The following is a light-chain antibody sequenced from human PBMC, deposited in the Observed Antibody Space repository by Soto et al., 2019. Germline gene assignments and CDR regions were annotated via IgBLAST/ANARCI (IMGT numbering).Light chain of an antibody. CDR3: QRYGLSLQLT. CDR1: QSVSSNY. CDR2: GAS. Sequence: EIVLTQSPGTLSLSPGDRATLSCRASQSVSSNYLAWYQQTPGQAPRLLIYGASSRATGIPDRFSGSGSGTDFTLTISRLEPEDFAVSYCQRYGLSLQLTFGGGTKVEIK. V-gene: IGKV3-20*01. J-gene: IGKJ4*01.